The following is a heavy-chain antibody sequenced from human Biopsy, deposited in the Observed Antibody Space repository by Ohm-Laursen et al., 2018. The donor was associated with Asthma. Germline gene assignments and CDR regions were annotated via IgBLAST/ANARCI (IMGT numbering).Heavy chain of an antibody. V-gene: IGHV3-23*01. D-gene: IGHD1-26*01. Sequence: GSLRLSCAASGFTFADFAMHWVRQAPGKGLEWVSSISSSGASTYYADSVKGRFTISRDNSKNTLYLQMSRLRADDTAVYYCAKGGTYTTDRYAYWGQGSLVTVSS. CDR2: ISSSGAST. J-gene: IGHJ4*02. CDR1: GFTFADFA. CDR3: AKGGTYTTDRYAY.